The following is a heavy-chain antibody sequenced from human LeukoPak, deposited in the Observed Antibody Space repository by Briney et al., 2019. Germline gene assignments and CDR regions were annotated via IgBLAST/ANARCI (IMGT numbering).Heavy chain of an antibody. CDR1: GGSFSGYY. CDR2: INHSGST. J-gene: IGHJ6*03. CDR3: ARAVMVRGVITYYYYYYYMDV. V-gene: IGHV4-34*01. Sequence: PSETLSLTCAVYGGSFSGYYWSWIRQPPGKGLEWIGEINHSGSTNYNPSLKSRVTISVDTSKNQFSLKLSSVTAADTAVYYCARAVMVRGVITYYYYYYYMDVWGKGTTVTVPS. D-gene: IGHD3-10*01.